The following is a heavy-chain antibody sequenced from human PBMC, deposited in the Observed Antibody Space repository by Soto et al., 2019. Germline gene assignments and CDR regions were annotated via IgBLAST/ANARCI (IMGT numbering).Heavy chain of an antibody. CDR3: AKAYDFWSGGVDY. CDR2: ISYDGSNK. V-gene: IGHV3-30*18. D-gene: IGHD3-3*01. Sequence: GGSLRLSCAASGFTFSSYGMHWVRQAPGKGLEWVAVISYDGSNKYYADPVKGRFTISRDNSKNTLYLQMNSLRAEDTAVYYCAKAYDFWSGGVDYWGQGTLVTVSS. CDR1: GFTFSSYG. J-gene: IGHJ4*02.